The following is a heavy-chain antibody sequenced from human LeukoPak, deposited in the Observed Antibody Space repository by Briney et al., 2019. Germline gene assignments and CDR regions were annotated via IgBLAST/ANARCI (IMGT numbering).Heavy chain of an antibody. Sequence: ASVKVSCKASGYTFTSYAMHWVRQAPGQRLEWMGWINAGNGNTKYSQKFQGRVTITRDRSASTAYMELSSLRSEDTAVYYCARSHYYDSSGYYYGHAFDIWGQGTMVTVSS. CDR2: INAGNGNT. J-gene: IGHJ3*02. V-gene: IGHV1-3*01. CDR1: GYTFTSYA. CDR3: ARSHYYDSSGYYYGHAFDI. D-gene: IGHD3-22*01.